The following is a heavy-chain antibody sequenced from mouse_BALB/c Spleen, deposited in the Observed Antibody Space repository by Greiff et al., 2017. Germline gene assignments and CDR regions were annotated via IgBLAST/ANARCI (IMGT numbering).Heavy chain of an antibody. CDR1: GFTFTDYY. Sequence: DVKLVESGGGLVQPGGSLRLSCATSGFTFTDYYMSWVRQPPGKALEWLGFIRNKANGYTTEYSASVKGRFTISRDNSQSILYLQMNTLRAEDSATYYCAREVTAYYFDYWGQGTTLTVSS. V-gene: IGHV7-3*02. D-gene: IGHD1-2*01. J-gene: IGHJ2*01. CDR2: IRNKANGYTT. CDR3: AREVTAYYFDY.